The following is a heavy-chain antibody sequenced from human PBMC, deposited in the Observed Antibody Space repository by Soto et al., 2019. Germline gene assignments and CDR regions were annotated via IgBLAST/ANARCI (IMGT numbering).Heavy chain of an antibody. V-gene: IGHV1-69*13. D-gene: IGHD5-12*01. J-gene: IGHJ3*02. Sequence: SVKVSCKASGGTFSSYAISWVRQAPGQGLEWMGGIIPIFGTANYTQKFQGRVTITADESTSTAYMELSSLRSEDTAVYYCASKDGYDAFDIWGQGTMVTVSS. CDR1: GGTFSSYA. CDR2: IIPIFGTA. CDR3: ASKDGYDAFDI.